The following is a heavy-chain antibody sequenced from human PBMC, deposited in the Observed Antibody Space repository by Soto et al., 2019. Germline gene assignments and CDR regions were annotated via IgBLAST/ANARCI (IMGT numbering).Heavy chain of an antibody. V-gene: IGHV1-69*01. CDR3: ARDRGLGFLESRAWFDP. D-gene: IGHD3-3*01. CDR1: GGTFSSYA. CDR2: IIPIFGTA. Sequence: QVQLVQSGAEVKKPGSSVKVSCKASGGTFSSYAISWVRQAPGQGLEWMGGIIPIFGTANYAQKFQGRVTITADESTSTAYMELSSLRSEDTAVYYCARDRGLGFLESRAWFDPWGKGTLVTVSS. J-gene: IGHJ5*02.